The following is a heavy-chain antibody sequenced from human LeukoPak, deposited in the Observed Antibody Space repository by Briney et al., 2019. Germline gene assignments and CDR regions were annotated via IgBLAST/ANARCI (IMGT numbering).Heavy chain of an antibody. D-gene: IGHD5-18*01. CDR1: GFTVSSNY. Sequence: GGSLRLSCAASGFTVSSNYMSWVRQAPGKGLEWVSGISGSGGSTYYADSVKGRFTISRDNSKNTLYMQMKSLRAEDTAVYYCAKDQKSWDTAMAFECWGQGTLVTVSS. V-gene: IGHV3-23*01. J-gene: IGHJ4*02. CDR2: ISGSGGST. CDR3: AKDQKSWDTAMAFEC.